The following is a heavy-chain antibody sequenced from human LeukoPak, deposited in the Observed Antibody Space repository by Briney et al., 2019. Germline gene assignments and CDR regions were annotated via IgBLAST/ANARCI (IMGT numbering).Heavy chain of an antibody. CDR3: ATVSSFDSNFYSYF. V-gene: IGHV1-24*01. Sequence: GASVKLSCKVSGYTLTQLVIHWVRQAHGEGLEWMGGFDPENGEMIYAQKFQGRVTMSEDTSTDTAYMDLSSLRSEDTAIYYCATVSSFDSNFYSYFWGQGTLVTVSS. D-gene: IGHD3-22*01. CDR1: GYTLTQLV. CDR2: FDPENGEM. J-gene: IGHJ4*02.